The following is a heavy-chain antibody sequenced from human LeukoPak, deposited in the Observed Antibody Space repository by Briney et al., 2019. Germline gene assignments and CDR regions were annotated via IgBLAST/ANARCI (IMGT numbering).Heavy chain of an antibody. CDR1: GGCFSGYY. CDR3: ARDRGGYCSSTSCHTFDP. J-gene: IGHJ5*02. V-gene: IGHV4-34*01. CDR2: INRSGST. D-gene: IGHD2-2*02. Sequence: SETLSLTCAVYGGCFSGYYWTWIPQPPGKGLEWIGGINRSGSTNYNPSLKSRVTISVDTSKNQFSLQLSSVTAADTAVYYCARDRGGYCSSTSCHTFDPWGQGTLVTVSS.